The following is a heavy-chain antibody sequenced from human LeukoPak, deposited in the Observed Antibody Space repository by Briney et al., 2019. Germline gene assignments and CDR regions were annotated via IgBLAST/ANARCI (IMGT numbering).Heavy chain of an antibody. J-gene: IGHJ4*02. Sequence: PGGSLRLSCAASGFTFTNAWMTWVRQAPGKGLEWVGRIKSKTDGGTTDYAAPVKGRFTISRDDSKDTLYLQMNSLKIEDTAVYYCTTVSGGGDCYRYWGQGILVTVSS. CDR3: TTVSGGGDCYRY. V-gene: IGHV3-15*01. CDR1: GFTFTNAW. CDR2: IKSKTDGGTT. D-gene: IGHD2-21*01.